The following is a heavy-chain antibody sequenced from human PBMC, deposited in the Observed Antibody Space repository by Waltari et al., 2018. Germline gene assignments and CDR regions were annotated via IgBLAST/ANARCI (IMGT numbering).Heavy chain of an antibody. Sequence: QVQLQQWGAGLLKPSETLSLTCAVYGGSFSGYYWSWIRQPPGKGLEWIGEINHSGSTNYNPSLKSRVTISVDTSKNQFSLKLSSVTAADTAVYYCARGLWWLVRGWFDPWGQGTLVTVSS. J-gene: IGHJ5*02. CDR1: GGSFSGYY. D-gene: IGHD6-19*01. CDR3: ARGLWWLVRGWFDP. CDR2: INHSGST. V-gene: IGHV4-34*01.